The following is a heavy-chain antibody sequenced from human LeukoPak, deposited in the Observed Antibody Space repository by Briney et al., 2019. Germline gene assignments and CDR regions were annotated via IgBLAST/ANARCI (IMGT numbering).Heavy chain of an antibody. J-gene: IGHJ4*02. V-gene: IGHV3-48*03. CDR1: GFTFSSYE. CDR3: AREGGEWELLRTFDY. Sequence: GGSLSLSCAASGFTFSSYEMNWVRQAPGKGLEWVSYISSSGSTIYYADSVKGRFTVSRDNAKNSLYLQMNSLRAEDTAVYYCAREGGEWELLRTFDYWGQGTLVTVSS. CDR2: ISSSGSTI. D-gene: IGHD1-26*01.